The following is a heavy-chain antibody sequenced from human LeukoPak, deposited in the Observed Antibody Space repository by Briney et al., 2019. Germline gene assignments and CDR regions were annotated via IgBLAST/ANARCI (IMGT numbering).Heavy chain of an antibody. CDR3: AKVGGSGSYSLYYFDY. CDR1: GFTFSSYA. J-gene: IGHJ4*02. D-gene: IGHD3-10*01. CDR2: ISGSGGST. V-gene: IGHV3-23*01. Sequence: PGGSLRLSCAASGFTFSSYAMSWVRQAPGKGLEWVSAISGSGGSTYYADSVKGRFTISRDNSKNTLYLQMNSLRAEDTAVYYCAKVGGSGSYSLYYFDYWGQGTLVTVSS.